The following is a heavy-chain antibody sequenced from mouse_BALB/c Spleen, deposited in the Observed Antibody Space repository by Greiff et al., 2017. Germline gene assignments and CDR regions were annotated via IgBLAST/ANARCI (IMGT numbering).Heavy chain of an antibody. J-gene: IGHJ2*01. CDR2: ISSGGSDT. D-gene: IGHD2-1*01. CDR1: GFTFSSYT. V-gene: IGHV5-6-4*01. Sequence: EVQVVESGGGLVKPGGSLKLSCAASGFTFSSYTMSWVRQTPEKRLEWVATISSGGSDTYYPDSVKGRFTISRDNAKNTLYLQMSGLKSEDTAMYYCRRADGNDFDYWGQGTTLTVAS. CDR3: RRADGNDFDY.